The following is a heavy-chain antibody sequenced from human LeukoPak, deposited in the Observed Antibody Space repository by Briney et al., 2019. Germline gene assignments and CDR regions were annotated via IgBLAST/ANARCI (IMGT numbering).Heavy chain of an antibody. CDR1: RFTFSSSW. CDR3: ARGGGYDLYFDY. D-gene: IGHD5-12*01. J-gene: IGHJ4*02. Sequence: GGSLRLSCAASRFTFSSSWMSCGREAPGGGVERGSTIKQAGSEKYYVDSVKGRFTISRDNAKNSLYLQMNSLRAEDTAVYYCARGGGYDLYFDYWGQGTLVTVSS. V-gene: IGHV3-7*03. CDR2: IKQAGSEK.